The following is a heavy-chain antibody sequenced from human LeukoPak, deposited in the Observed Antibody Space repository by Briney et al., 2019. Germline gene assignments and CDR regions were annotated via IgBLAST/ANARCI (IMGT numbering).Heavy chain of an antibody. Sequence: AGGSLRLSCAAPGFTFSSYSMNWVRQAPGKGLGWVSSISSSSSYIYYADSVKGRFTISRDNAKNSLYLQMNSLRAEDTAVYYCARMAGTANFDYWGQGTLVTVSS. CDR1: GFTFSSYS. V-gene: IGHV3-21*01. J-gene: IGHJ4*02. CDR2: ISSSSSYI. D-gene: IGHD6-19*01. CDR3: ARMAGTANFDY.